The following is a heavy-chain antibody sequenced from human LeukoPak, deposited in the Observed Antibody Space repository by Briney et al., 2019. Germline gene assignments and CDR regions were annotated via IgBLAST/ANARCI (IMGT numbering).Heavy chain of an antibody. CDR3: ARQSYGSSYYFDY. CDR2: VNPNTGTT. Sequence: ASVKVSCKASGYTFHDYFIHWLRQAPGQGRAGMGWVNPNTGTTNYPQKFQGRVTLTRDTSISTAYMELSSLTSDDTAVYYCARQSYGSSYYFDYWGQGTLVTVSS. V-gene: IGHV1-2*02. J-gene: IGHJ4*02. CDR1: GYTFHDYF. D-gene: IGHD6-6*01.